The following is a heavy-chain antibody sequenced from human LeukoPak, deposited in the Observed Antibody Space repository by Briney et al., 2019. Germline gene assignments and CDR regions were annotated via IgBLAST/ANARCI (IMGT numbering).Heavy chain of an antibody. J-gene: IGHJ4*02. CDR2: ISSNTNYK. D-gene: IGHD3-16*01. CDR1: GFTFSAYN. CDR3: ARGAGVLGLGGDH. Sequence: GGSLRLSCAASGFTFSAYNMNWVRQATGKGMEWVASISSNTNYKYYADSLKGRFTVSRDNAKNSLFLQMNSLRAEDTAVYYCARGAGVLGLGGDHWGQGTLVTVSS. V-gene: IGHV3-21*01.